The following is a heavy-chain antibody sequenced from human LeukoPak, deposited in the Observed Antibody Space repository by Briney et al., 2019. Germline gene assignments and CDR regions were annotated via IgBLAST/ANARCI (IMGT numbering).Heavy chain of an antibody. CDR2: INAGNGNT. CDR1: GHTSTTYA. V-gene: IGHV1-18*01. Sequence: ASVKVSCKASGHTSTTYAIHWVRQAPGQGLEWMGWINAGNGNTNYAQKLQGRVTMTTDTSTSTAYMELRSLRSDDTAVYYCARGQPRGPFDYWGQGTLVTVSS. D-gene: IGHD1-1*01. CDR3: ARGQPRGPFDY. J-gene: IGHJ4*02.